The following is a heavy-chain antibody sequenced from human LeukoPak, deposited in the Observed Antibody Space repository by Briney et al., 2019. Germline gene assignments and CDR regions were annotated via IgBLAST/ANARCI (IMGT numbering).Heavy chain of an antibody. Sequence: ASVKVSCKASGGTFSSYAISWVRQTPGQGLEWMGRIIPILGIANYAQKFQGRVTITADKSTSTAYMELSSLRSEDTAVYYCAILAYYGGDCYSSWGQGTLVTVSS. CDR3: AILAYYGGDCYSS. V-gene: IGHV1-69*04. J-gene: IGHJ4*02. CDR2: IIPILGIA. CDR1: GGTFSSYA. D-gene: IGHD2-21*02.